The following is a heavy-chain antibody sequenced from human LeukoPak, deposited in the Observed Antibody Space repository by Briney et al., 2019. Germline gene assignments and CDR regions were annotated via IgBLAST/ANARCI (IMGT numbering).Heavy chain of an antibody. D-gene: IGHD3-10*01. Sequence: GGSLRLSCPPSGFTVSSYYMRWVRQAPGKGLEWVSIIYSGGNTYYADSVRGRSTISRDNSRNTLYLHMNSLRAEDTAVYYCTRDRESGYWYFDLWGRGTLVTVSS. V-gene: IGHV3-53*01. J-gene: IGHJ2*01. CDR3: TRDRESGYWYFDL. CDR1: GFTVSSYY. CDR2: IYSGGNT.